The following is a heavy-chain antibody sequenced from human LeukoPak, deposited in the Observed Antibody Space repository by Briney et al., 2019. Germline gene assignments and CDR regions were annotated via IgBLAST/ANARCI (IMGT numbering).Heavy chain of an antibody. D-gene: IGHD3-22*01. CDR3: AGEIYDSSGYPQLDF. Sequence: AAVTVSCKASGYTFTGYYMHWVRQAPGQGLEWMGWINPNSGGTKYAQKFQGRVTMTRDTSISTAYMELSRLRSDDTAVYYCAGEIYDSSGYPQLDFWGQGTLVTVSS. J-gene: IGHJ4*02. V-gene: IGHV1-2*02. CDR1: GYTFTGYY. CDR2: INPNSGGT.